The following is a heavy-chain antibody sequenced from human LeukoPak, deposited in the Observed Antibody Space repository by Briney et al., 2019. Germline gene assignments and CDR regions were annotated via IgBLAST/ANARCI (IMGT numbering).Heavy chain of an antibody. CDR1: GFIFSDYY. Sequence: GGSLRLSCAASGFIFSDYYMSWIRQAPGKGLEWVSYISSSGSSIYYADSVKGRFTISRDNAKDSLYLQMNSLRAEDTAVYYCARDPGYSSSWYIFPDYYYYYMDVWGKGTTVTVSS. D-gene: IGHD6-13*01. CDR2: ISSSGSSI. V-gene: IGHV3-11*01. J-gene: IGHJ6*03. CDR3: ARDPGYSSSWYIFPDYYYYYMDV.